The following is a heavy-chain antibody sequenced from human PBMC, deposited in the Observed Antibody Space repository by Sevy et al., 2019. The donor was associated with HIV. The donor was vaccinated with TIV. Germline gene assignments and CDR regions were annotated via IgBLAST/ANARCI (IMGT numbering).Heavy chain of an antibody. CDR1: GFTFSKYW. CDR2: IKQDAGQK. D-gene: IGHD1-26*01. J-gene: IGHJ4*02. Sequence: GGSLRLSCAASGFTFSKYWMGWVRQAPGKGLEWVANIKQDAGQKYYVDSVKGRFTISRDNAKNSLYLQMNSLRAEDTAVYFCARDDGIYYFDYWGQGTLVTVSS. CDR3: ARDDGIYYFDY. V-gene: IGHV3-7*01.